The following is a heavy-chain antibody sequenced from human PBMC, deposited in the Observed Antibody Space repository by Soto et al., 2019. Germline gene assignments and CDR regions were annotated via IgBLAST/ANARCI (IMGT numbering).Heavy chain of an antibody. D-gene: IGHD3-3*01. CDR2: INPNSGGT. Sequence: ASVKVSCKASGYTFTGYYMHWVRQAPGQGLEWMGWINPNSGGTNYAQKFQGRVTMTRDTSISTAYMELSRLRSDDTAVYYCARDRFLECLLPDYYYGMDVWGQGTTVTVSS. J-gene: IGHJ6*02. CDR3: ARDRFLECLLPDYYYGMDV. CDR1: GYTFTGYY. V-gene: IGHV1-2*02.